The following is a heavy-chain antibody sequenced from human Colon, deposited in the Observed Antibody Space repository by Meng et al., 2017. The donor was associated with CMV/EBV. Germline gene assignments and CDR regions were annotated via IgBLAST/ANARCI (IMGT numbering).Heavy chain of an antibody. CDR3: VRYSLTSRGWVAFDI. J-gene: IGHJ3*02. V-gene: IGHV3-11*04. CDR1: GFTFSDYY. CDR2: ITSSGSTI. Sequence: QVQLVESGGGLVKPGGSLRLSCAASGFTFSDYYMNWIRQAPGKGLEWLSYITSSGSTIYYADSVKGRFTISRDNAKNSLYLQMNSLTAGDTALYYCVRYSLTSRGWVAFDIWGQGTMVTVSS. D-gene: IGHD2-21*02.